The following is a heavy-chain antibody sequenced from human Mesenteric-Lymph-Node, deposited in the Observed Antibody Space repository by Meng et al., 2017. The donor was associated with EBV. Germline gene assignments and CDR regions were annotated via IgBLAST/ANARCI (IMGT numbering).Heavy chain of an antibody. CDR1: GHTFTNYG. V-gene: IGHV1-18*01. CDR3: ARDGSGDGYTFDY. J-gene: IGHJ4*02. CDR2: NSPYNGNT. Sequence: VQLVPAGAEGKKPGASVKVSCKASGHTFTNYGINWVRQAPGQGIEWMGGNSPYNGNTYSAQKFQGRVTMTTDTSTDTAYIELRSLRADDTAVYSCARDGSGDGYTFDYWGQGTLVTVSS. D-gene: IGHD5-24*01.